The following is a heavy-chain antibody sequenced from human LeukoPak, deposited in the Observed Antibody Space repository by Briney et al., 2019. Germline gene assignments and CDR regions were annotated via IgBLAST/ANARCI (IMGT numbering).Heavy chain of an antibody. CDR2: IYYSGST. J-gene: IGHJ6*03. CDR3: ARNSGSRSYYMDV. CDR1: GGSISSYY. Sequence: SHTLSLTCTVSGGSISSYYWSWIRQPPGKGLEWIGYIYYSGSTSYNPSLKSRVTISVDTSKNQFSLKLSSVTAADTAVYYCARNSGSRSYYMDVWGKGTTVTISS. V-gene: IGHV4-59*07. D-gene: IGHD3-10*01.